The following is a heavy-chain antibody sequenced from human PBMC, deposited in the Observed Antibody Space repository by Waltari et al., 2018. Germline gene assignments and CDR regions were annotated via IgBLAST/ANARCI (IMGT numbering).Heavy chain of an antibody. V-gene: IGHV4-59*01. Sequence: VPLQASGPGLVQPPATLSLTCTVSGGPLHGYYRTRSRQPPGKGLEWIGYIYFSGSTNYNPSLKSRLTRSVDTCKNQFSLKLTSVTAADTAVYYCARRSGNYGQDFDYWGQGILVTVSS. D-gene: IGHD1-7*01. CDR1: GGPLHGYY. CDR2: IYFSGST. J-gene: IGHJ4*02. CDR3: ARRSGNYGQDFDY.